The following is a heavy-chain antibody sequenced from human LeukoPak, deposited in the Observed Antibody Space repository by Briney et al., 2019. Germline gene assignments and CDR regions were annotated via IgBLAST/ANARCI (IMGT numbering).Heavy chain of an antibody. CDR3: AKDRLSSVATIIEVDD. CDR1: GLTFSSYG. V-gene: IGHV3-23*01. Sequence: GGSLRLSCAASGLTFSSYGMSWVRQAPGGGLEWVSSISGTYDNTHYADSVKGRFIISRDNSKNTLYLQMDSLRAEDTAVYYCAKDRLSSVATIIEVDDWGQGTLVTVSS. CDR2: ISGTYDNT. D-gene: IGHD5-12*01. J-gene: IGHJ4*02.